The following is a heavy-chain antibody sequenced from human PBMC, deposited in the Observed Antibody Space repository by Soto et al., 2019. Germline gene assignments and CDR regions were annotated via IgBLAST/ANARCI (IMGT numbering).Heavy chain of an antibody. CDR2: TYYSGTT. V-gene: IGHV4-31*03. J-gene: IGHJ4*02. D-gene: IGHD5-18*01. Sequence: QVQLQESGPGLVKSSQTLSLTCTVSGGSISSGGYYWYWIRQHSGKGLEWIGFTYYSGTTYYNPSLKSRVTISVDTSKNQFSLKLRSVTAADTAVYYCASRDVDTTMVGRDYWGQGTLVTVSS. CDR1: GGSISSGGYY. CDR3: ASRDVDTTMVGRDY.